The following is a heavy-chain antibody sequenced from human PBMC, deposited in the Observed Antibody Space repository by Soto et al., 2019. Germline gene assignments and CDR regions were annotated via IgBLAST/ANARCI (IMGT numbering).Heavy chain of an antibody. J-gene: IGHJ1*01. D-gene: IGHD3-3*01. V-gene: IGHV4-30-4*01. CDR3: ASSYWSGWGRHLFYS. CDR2: IYHSGHT. Sequence: PSLRCTVSGDSITSGDNYWSWIRQPPGKGLEWIGYIYHSGHTYYNPSLKSRLSISVDTSKNHFSLRLTSMTAADTAVYYCASSYWSGWGRHLFYSRGQRALVIVSS. CDR1: GDSITSGDNY.